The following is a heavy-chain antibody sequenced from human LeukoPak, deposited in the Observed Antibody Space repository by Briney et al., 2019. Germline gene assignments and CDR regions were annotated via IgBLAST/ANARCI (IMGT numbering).Heavy chain of an antibody. CDR2: LSTSGAAT. Sequence: GGSLRLSCAASGFTFSSYSMNWVRQAPGKGLEWVSTLSTSGAATYYADSVKGRFIISRDNSQNTLYLQMNSLRAEDTAVYYCARDLNHSYGSYWYFDLWGRGTLVTVSS. D-gene: IGHD5-18*01. CDR1: GFTFSSYS. V-gene: IGHV3-23*01. J-gene: IGHJ2*01. CDR3: ARDLNHSYGSYWYFDL.